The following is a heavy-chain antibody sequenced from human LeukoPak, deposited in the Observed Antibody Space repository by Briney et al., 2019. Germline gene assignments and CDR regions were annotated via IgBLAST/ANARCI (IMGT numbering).Heavy chain of an antibody. CDR3: ARTYSTTVVTHFDI. Sequence: GASVKVSCKASGGTFSSYAISWVRQAPGQGLEWMGGIIPIFGAANYAQKFQGRVTITADKSTSTAYMELSSLRSEDTAVYYCARTYSTTVVTHFDIWGQGTMVTVSS. CDR2: IIPIFGAA. J-gene: IGHJ3*02. V-gene: IGHV1-69*06. D-gene: IGHD4-23*01. CDR1: GGTFSSYA.